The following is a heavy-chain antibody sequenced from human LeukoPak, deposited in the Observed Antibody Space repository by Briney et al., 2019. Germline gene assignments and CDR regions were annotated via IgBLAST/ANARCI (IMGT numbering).Heavy chain of an antibody. CDR2: IYSSGST. J-gene: IGHJ4*02. V-gene: IGHV3-53*01. CDR1: GFTVSSTY. Sequence: PGGSLRLSCAASGFTVSSTYMSWVRQAPGQGREWVSLIYSSGSTFYADSVQGRFTISRDNSKNTLYLQMNSLRAEDTAMYYCARDSSSFPNYFDFWGQGTLVTVSS. CDR3: ARDSSSFPNYFDF. D-gene: IGHD3-3*02.